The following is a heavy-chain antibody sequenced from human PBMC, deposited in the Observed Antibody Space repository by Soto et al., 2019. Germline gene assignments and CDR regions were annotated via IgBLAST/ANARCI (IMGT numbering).Heavy chain of an antibody. Sequence: GGSLRLSCAASGFTFSSYAMHWVRQAPGKGLEWVAVISYDGSNKYYADSVKGRFTISRDNSKNTLYLQMNSLRAEDTAVYYCARDPQYYDFWSGYYFPDYWGQGTLVTVPQ. CDR3: ARDPQYYDFWSGYYFPDY. D-gene: IGHD3-3*01. V-gene: IGHV3-30-3*01. CDR2: ISYDGSNK. J-gene: IGHJ4*02. CDR1: GFTFSSYA.